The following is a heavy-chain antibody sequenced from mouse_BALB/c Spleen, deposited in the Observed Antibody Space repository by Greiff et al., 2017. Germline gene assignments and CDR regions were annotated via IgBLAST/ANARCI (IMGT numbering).Heavy chain of an antibody. V-gene: IGHV5-6-5*01. J-gene: IGHJ2*01. Sequence: EVQLVESGGGLVKPGGSLKLSCEASGFTFSSYAMSWVRQTPEKRLEWVASISSGGSTYYPDSVKGRFTISRDNARNILYLQMSSLRSEDTAMYYCARKPIYDGPQFDYWGQGTTLTVSS. CDR3: ARKPIYDGPQFDY. D-gene: IGHD2-3*01. CDR1: GFTFSSYA. CDR2: ISSGGST.